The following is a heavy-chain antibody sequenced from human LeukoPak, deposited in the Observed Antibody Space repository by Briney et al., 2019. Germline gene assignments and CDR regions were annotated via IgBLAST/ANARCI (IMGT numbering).Heavy chain of an antibody. CDR1: GGTFSSYA. Sequence: GASVKVSCKASGGTFSSYAISWVRQTPGEGLEWMGGIIPIFDTANYAQKFQGRVTIATDESTSTAYMELSSLRSGDTAVYYCASKVVGTTYFDYWGQGTLVTVSS. D-gene: IGHD1-26*01. J-gene: IGHJ4*02. CDR3: ASKVVGTTYFDY. CDR2: IIPIFDTA. V-gene: IGHV1-69*05.